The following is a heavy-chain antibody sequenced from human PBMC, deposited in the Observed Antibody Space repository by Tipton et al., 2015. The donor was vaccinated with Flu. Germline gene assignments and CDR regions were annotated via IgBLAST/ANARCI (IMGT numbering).Heavy chain of an antibody. CDR1: SFTFSSYW. D-gene: IGHD3-16*01. CDR3: ARHIIWGTYWYFDL. J-gene: IGHJ2*01. Sequence: SLRLSCAASSFTFSSYWMDWVHQAPGKGLEWVANINQGGSEKYYVDSVKGRFTISRDNAKNSLYLQLNSLRAEDTAVYYCARHIIWGTYWYFDLWGRGTLVTVSS. V-gene: IGHV3-7*01. CDR2: INQGGSEK.